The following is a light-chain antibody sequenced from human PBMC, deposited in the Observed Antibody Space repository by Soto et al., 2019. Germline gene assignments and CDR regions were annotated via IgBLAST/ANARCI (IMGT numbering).Light chain of an antibody. CDR3: QQFGTSPVT. CDR1: QSVSSNY. Sequence: ALTQSPGTLSSSPGERATLSCRASQSVSSNYLAWYQHKPGQAPRLLMYAASSRATGIPDRFSGSGSATDFTLTITTLEPEDFGVYYCQQFGTSPVTFGGGTKVDIK. CDR2: AAS. V-gene: IGKV3-20*01. J-gene: IGKJ4*01.